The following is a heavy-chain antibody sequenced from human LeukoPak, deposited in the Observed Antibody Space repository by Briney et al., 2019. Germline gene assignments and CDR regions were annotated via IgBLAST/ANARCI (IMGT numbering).Heavy chain of an antibody. CDR2: ISYDGSNK. J-gene: IGHJ4*02. CDR3: AKGPRSGSYSDY. Sequence: PGRSLRLSCAASGFTFSSYAMHWVRQAPGKGLEWVAVISYDGSNKYYADSVKGRFTISRDNSKNTLYLQMNSLRAEDTAVYYCAKGPRSGSYSDYWGQGTLVTVSS. D-gene: IGHD1-26*01. CDR1: GFTFSSYA. V-gene: IGHV3-30*04.